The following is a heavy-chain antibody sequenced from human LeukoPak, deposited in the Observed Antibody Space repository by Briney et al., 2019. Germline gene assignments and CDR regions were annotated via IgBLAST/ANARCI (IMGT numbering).Heavy chain of an antibody. CDR2: ISYDGSNK. D-gene: IGHD2-2*01. J-gene: IGHJ6*02. CDR1: GFTFSSYA. Sequence: GGSLRLSCAASGFTFSSYAMHWDRQAPGKGLEWVAVISYDGSNKYYADSVKGRFTISRDNSKNMLYLQMNSLRAEDTAVYYCARDSAAAAPDYYYYGMDVWGQGTTVTVSS. V-gene: IGHV3-30-3*01. CDR3: ARDSAAAAPDYYYYGMDV.